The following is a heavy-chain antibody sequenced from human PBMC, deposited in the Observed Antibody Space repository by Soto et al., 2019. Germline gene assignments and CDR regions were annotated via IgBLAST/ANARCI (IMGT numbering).Heavy chain of an antibody. CDR2: TYSGGST. D-gene: IGHD2-15*01. CDR1: GFTVSSNY. Sequence: EVQLVESGGGLVQPGGSLRLSCAASGFTVSSNYMSWVRQAPGKGLEWGSVTYSGGSTYYAHSVKGRFTISRHNSKNTLYLQMNILRAEDTAVHYCARDRCSGGSCYSDYWGQGTLDTVS. J-gene: IGHJ4*02. V-gene: IGHV3-66*01. CDR3: ARDRCSGGSCYSDY.